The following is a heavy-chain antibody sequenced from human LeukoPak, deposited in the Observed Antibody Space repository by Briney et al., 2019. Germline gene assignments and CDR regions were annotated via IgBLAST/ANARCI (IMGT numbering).Heavy chain of an antibody. Sequence: PGRSLRLSCAASGFTFDDYAMHWVRQAPGKGLEWVSGISWNSGSIGYADSVKGRFTISRDNAKNSLYLQMNSLRAEDTAVYYCARLPGSGSYPGHFDYWGQGTLVTVSS. CDR2: ISWNSGSI. CDR1: GFTFDDYA. CDR3: ARLPGSGSYPGHFDY. D-gene: IGHD3-10*01. J-gene: IGHJ4*02. V-gene: IGHV3-9*01.